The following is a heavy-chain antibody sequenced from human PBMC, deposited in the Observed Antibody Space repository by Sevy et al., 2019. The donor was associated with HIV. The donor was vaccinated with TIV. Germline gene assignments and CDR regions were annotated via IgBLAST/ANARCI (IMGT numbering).Heavy chain of an antibody. CDR1: GFTFSSYG. CDR2: IWFDGSNT. V-gene: IGHV3-33*01. J-gene: IGHJ4*02. D-gene: IGHD4-17*01. CDR3: ARDLEFYDYGDYGPAFMPDY. Sequence: GGSLRLSCAASGFTFSSYGMHWVRQAPGKGLEWVALIWFDGSNTYYADSVKGRFTISQDIAKNTLHLQMNSLRAEDTAVYYCARDLEFYDYGDYGPAFMPDYWGQGTLVTVSS.